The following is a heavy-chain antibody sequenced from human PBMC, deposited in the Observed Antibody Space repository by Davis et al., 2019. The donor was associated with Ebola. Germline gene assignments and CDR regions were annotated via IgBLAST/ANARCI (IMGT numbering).Heavy chain of an antibody. CDR2: INPITGGT. D-gene: IGHD3-22*01. J-gene: IGHJ3*02. Sequence: ASVQVSCKASGYRFTRYYMYWVRQAPGQGLEWMGIINPITGGTSYAQNFQVRVNMTRDTSTSTVYMELSSLRSEDTAVYYCAREGGRYYDSSGYVFDIWGQGTMVKVSS. V-gene: IGHV1-46*01. CDR3: AREGGRYYDSSGYVFDI. CDR1: GYRFTRYY.